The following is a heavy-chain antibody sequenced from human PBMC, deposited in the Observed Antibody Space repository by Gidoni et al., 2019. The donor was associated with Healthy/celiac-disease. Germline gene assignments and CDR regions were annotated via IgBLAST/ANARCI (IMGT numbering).Heavy chain of an antibody. V-gene: IGHV1-2*02. J-gene: IGHJ4*02. D-gene: IGHD3-9*01. CDR2: IKPNSGGT. Sequence: QVQLVQSGAEVQKPGASVKVSCNASGSTFTGSYMHWVRQAPGQGLEWMGWIKPNSGGTNYAQKFQGRVTMTRDTSISTAYMELSRLRSDDTAVYYCARDLTYYDILTGYWYYFDYWGQGTLVTVSS. CDR3: ARDLTYYDILTGYWYYFDY. CDR1: GSTFTGSY.